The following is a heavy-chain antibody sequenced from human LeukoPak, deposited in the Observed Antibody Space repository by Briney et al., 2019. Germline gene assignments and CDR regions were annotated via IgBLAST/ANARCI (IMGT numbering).Heavy chain of an antibody. J-gene: IGHJ4*02. CDR3: ARGRAGTTYFDY. Sequence: PSETLSLTCAVYGGSFSGYYWSWIRQPPGKGLEWIGEINHSGSTNYNPSLQSRVTISVDTSKNQFSLKLSSVPAADTAVYYCARGRAGTTYFDYWGQGTLVTVSS. CDR2: INHSGST. D-gene: IGHD1-7*01. V-gene: IGHV4-34*01. CDR1: GGSFSGYY.